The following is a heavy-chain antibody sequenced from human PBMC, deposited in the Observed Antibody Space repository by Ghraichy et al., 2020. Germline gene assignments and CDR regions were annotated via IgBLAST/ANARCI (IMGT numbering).Heavy chain of an antibody. CDR1: GDSISSSDYY. D-gene: IGHD3-22*01. CDR3: ARAQGGSSGSSAYYGLDV. CDR2: VFYNGRT. Sequence: SETLSLTCSVSGDSISSSDYYWGWIRQPPGKGLEWIANVFYNGRTNYNPSLKSRVTISVETSKNQFSLKLSSVTAADTAVYYCARAQGGSSGSSAYYGLDVWGQGTTVTVSS. V-gene: IGHV4-39*07. J-gene: IGHJ6*02.